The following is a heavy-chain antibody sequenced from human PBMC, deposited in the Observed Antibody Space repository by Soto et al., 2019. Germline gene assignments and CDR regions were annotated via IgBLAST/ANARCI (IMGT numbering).Heavy chain of an antibody. CDR3: TKDGGYSGYDLNVDY. CDR1: GFTFNTHW. Sequence: GGSLRLSCAASGFTFNTHWMSCVRQAPGKGLEWLAHTKPDGSEKYYVGSARGRFTISRDNARNSLYLQMNSLRAEDTAVYYCTKDGGYSGYDLNVDYWGQGTLVTVSS. J-gene: IGHJ4*02. V-gene: IGHV3-7*03. D-gene: IGHD5-12*01. CDR2: TKPDGSEK.